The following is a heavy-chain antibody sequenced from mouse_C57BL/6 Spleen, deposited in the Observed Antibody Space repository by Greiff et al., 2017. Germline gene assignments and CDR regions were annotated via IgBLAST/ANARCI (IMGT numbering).Heavy chain of an antibody. CDR3: ARLKAYFDY. J-gene: IGHJ2*01. V-gene: IGHV1-69*01. D-gene: IGHD1-3*01. CDR1: GYTFTSYW. CDR2: IDPSDSYT. Sequence: LQQPGAELVMPGASVKLSCKASGYTFTSYWMHWVKQRPGQGLEWIGEIDPSDSYTNYNQKFKGKSTLTVDKSSSTAYMQLSSLTSEDSAVYYCARLKAYFDYWGQGTTLTVSS.